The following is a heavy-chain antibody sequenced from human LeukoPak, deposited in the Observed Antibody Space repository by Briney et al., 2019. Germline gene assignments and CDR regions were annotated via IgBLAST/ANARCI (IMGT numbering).Heavy chain of an antibody. V-gene: IGHV3-30*18. CDR2: ISYDGSNK. CDR3: AKDRLRYYGSGSSIDY. J-gene: IGHJ4*02. D-gene: IGHD3-10*01. CDR1: GFTFRSYG. Sequence: TRGSLRLSCAASGFTFRSYGMHRVRQAPGKGLEWVAVISYDGSNKYYADSVKGRFTISRDNSKNTLYLQMNSLRAEDTAVYYCAKDRLRYYGSGSSIDYWGQGTLVTVSS.